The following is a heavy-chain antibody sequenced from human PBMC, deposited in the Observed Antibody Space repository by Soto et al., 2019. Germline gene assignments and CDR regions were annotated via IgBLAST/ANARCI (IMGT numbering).Heavy chain of an antibody. CDR3: SSSADEYSSIWSYDY. Sequence: QVQLVQSGAEVKKPGASVKVSCKASGYTFTSYGISWVRQAPGQGLEWMGWISAYNGNTNYAQKLQGRVTRNTDTSTSTAYMELRSLRSDDTAVYYCSSSADEYSSIWSYDYWGQGTLVTVSS. J-gene: IGHJ4*02. CDR1: GYTFTSYG. CDR2: ISAYNGNT. V-gene: IGHV1-18*01. D-gene: IGHD6-13*01.